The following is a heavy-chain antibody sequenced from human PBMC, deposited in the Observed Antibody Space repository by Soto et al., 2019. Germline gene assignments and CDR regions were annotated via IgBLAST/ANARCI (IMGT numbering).Heavy chain of an antibody. CDR1: GFTFSSYS. Sequence: PGGSLRLSCAASGFTFSSYSMNWVRQAPGKGLEWVSSISSSSSYIYYADSVKGRSTISRDNAKNSLYLQMNSLRAEDTAVYYCARGGAARPYLAGPFDYWGQGTLVTVSS. J-gene: IGHJ4*02. V-gene: IGHV3-21*01. CDR2: ISSSSSYI. CDR3: ARGGAARPYLAGPFDY. D-gene: IGHD6-6*01.